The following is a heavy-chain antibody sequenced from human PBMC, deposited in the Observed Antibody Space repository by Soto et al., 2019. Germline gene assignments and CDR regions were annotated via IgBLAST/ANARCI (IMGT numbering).Heavy chain of an antibody. D-gene: IGHD3-22*01. CDR2: IYYSGTT. CDR1: GASITNYY. Sequence: SETLSLTCTVSGASITNYYWSWIRQPPGRGLEWIGYIYYSGTTNYNPSLKNRVSISIDTSKNQFSLKLSSVTAADTAVYYCAGDFGYYDSSNYFMSYFDYWGQGILVTVSS. J-gene: IGHJ4*02. V-gene: IGHV4-59*01. CDR3: AGDFGYYDSSNYFMSYFDY.